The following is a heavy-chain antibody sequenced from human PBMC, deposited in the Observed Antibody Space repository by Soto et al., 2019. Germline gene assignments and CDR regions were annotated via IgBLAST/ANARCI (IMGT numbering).Heavy chain of an antibody. CDR2: ISASGGST. Sequence: EVQLLDSGGGLVQPGGSLRLSCVASGFTSSSCAMRWVRQAPGKGLEWVSGISASGGSTYYADSVKGRFTISRDNSKNTPYLQMNSQRDEDAAVYYCAAPGLCTGSYFFHDWGQVTLVTVSS. CDR1: GFTSSSCA. CDR3: AAPGLCTGSYFFHD. D-gene: IGHD2-8*02. J-gene: IGHJ4*02. V-gene: IGHV3-23*01.